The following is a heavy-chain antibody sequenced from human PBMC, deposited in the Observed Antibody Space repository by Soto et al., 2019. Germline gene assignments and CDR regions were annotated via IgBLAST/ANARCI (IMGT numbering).Heavy chain of an antibody. D-gene: IGHD2-2*01. Sequence: EVQLVESGGGLVQPGRSLRLSCAASGFTFDDYAMHWVRQAPGKGLEWVSSISWNSGSIGYADSVKGRFTISRDNAKNSLYLQMNSLRVEDTALYFCAKGEVPASASCFDPWGQGTLVTVSS. CDR1: GFTFDDYA. V-gene: IGHV3-9*01. J-gene: IGHJ5*02. CDR3: AKGEVPASASCFDP. CDR2: ISWNSGSI.